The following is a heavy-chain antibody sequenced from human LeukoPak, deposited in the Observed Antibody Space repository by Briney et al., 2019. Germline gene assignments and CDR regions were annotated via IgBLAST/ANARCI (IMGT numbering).Heavy chain of an antibody. CDR3: ARTCPMMFCSSSFFDP. Sequence: GASVKVSCKTSGYTFSSFGVTWVRQAPGHGLEWVGWISAYDGNTNYAPKFQGRVAMTTDTSTNTAYMELRSLRSDDTAIYYCARTCPMMFCSSSFFDPWGQGTLVTVSS. J-gene: IGHJ5*02. CDR2: ISAYDGNT. CDR1: GYTFSSFG. V-gene: IGHV1-18*01. D-gene: IGHD2-2*01.